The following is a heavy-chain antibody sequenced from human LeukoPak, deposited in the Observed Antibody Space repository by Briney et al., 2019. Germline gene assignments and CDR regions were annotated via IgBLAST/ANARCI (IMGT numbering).Heavy chain of an antibody. J-gene: IGHJ4*02. CDR1: GGTFSSYA. CDR2: IIPIFGTA. V-gene: IGHV1-69*06. D-gene: IGHD1-20*01. CDR3: ARRSNWNRINDY. Sequence: SVKVSCKASGGTFSSYAISWVRQAPGQGLEWMGGIIPIFGTANYAQKFQGRVTITADKSTSTAYMELSSLRSEDTAVYYCARRSNWNRINDYWGQGTLVTVSS.